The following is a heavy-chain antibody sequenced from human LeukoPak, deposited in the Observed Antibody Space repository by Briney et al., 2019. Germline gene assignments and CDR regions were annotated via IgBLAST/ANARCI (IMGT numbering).Heavy chain of an antibody. CDR2: NYPDDSDT. V-gene: IGHV5-51*01. D-gene: IGHD6-6*01. CDR1: GYSFTSYW. J-gene: IGHJ4*02. CDR3: ARERSSQGYFDF. Sequence: GESLKISCKGSGYSFTSYWIGWVRQMPGKGLEWMGINYPDDSDTRYSPSFQAQVTISADKSISTAYLQWSSLKASDTAMYYCARERSSQGYFDFWGQGTLVTVSS.